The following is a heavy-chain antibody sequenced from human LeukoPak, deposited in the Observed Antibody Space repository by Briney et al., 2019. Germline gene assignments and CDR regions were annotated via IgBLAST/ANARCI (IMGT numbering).Heavy chain of an antibody. CDR1: GGSISSGDYY. J-gene: IGHJ4*02. V-gene: IGHV4-30-4*08. Sequence: RTLETLSLTCTVSGGSISSGDYYWSWIRQPPGKGLEWIGYIYYSGSTYYNPSLKSRVTISVDTSKNQFSLKLSSVTAADTAVYYCARDGSGSYEGSGYFDYWGQGTLVTVSS. CDR3: ARDGSGSYEGSGYFDY. D-gene: IGHD1-26*01. CDR2: IYYSGST.